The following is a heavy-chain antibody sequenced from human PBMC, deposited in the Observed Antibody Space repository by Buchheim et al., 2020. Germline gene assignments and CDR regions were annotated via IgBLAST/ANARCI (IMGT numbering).Heavy chain of an antibody. Sequence: EVQLVESGGGLVQPGGSLRLSCAASGFTFNRFSMGWVRQAPGKGLEWVAHINEDGSEKGQEYSLKGRFTISSDNAKNSLYLQMNSLRAEDTAVYYCSRHRAPSLWGQGTL. CDR2: INEDGSEK. D-gene: IGHD4/OR15-4a*01. J-gene: IGHJ4*02. V-gene: IGHV3-7*01. CDR1: GFTFNRFS. CDR3: SRHRAPSL.